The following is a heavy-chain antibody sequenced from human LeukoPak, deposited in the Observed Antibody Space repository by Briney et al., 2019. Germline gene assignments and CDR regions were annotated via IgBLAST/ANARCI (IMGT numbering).Heavy chain of an antibody. J-gene: IGHJ4*02. V-gene: IGHV3-30*18. CDR1: GFTFSSYG. CDR3: AKDRSGWFFDY. CDR2: ISYDGSNK. D-gene: IGHD6-19*01. Sequence: GGSLRLSCAASGFTFSSYGMHWVRQAPGKGLEWVAVISYDGSNKYYADSVEGRFTISRDNSKNTLYLQMNSLRAEDTAVYYCAKDRSGWFFDYWGQGTLVTVSS.